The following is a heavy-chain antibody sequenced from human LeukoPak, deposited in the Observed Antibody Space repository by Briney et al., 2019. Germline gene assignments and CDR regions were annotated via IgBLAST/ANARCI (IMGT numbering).Heavy chain of an antibody. Sequence: GGSLRLSCTASGFTFSNHGMNWVRQAPGKGLEWISYISSTSADIYYVDSVKGRFTISRDNAKNSLYLQMNSLRPEDTSIYYCARRGPYFDYWGQGILVTVSS. CDR2: ISSTSADI. CDR3: ARRGPYFDY. J-gene: IGHJ4*02. V-gene: IGHV3-21*05. D-gene: IGHD3-10*01. CDR1: GFTFSNHG.